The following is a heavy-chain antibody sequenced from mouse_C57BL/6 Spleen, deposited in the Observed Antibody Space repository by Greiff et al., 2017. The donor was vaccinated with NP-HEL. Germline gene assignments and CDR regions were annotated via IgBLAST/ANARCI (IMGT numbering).Heavy chain of an antibody. CDR3: ATTGRFAY. J-gene: IGHJ3*01. V-gene: IGHV1-82*01. CDR1: GYAFSSSW. Sequence: QVQLKQSGPELVKPGASVKISCKASGYAFSSSWMNWVKQRPGKGLEWIGRIYPGDGDTNYNGKFKGKATLTADKSSSTAYMQLSSLTSEDSAVYFCATTGRFAYWGQGTLVTVSA. CDR2: IYPGDGDT. D-gene: IGHD4-1*01.